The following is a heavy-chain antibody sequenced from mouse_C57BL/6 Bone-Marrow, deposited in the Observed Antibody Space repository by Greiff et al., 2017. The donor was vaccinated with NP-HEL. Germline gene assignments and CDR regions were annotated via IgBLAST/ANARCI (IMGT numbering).Heavy chain of an antibody. J-gene: IGHJ4*01. Sequence: QVQLQQPGAELVKPGASVKLSCKASGYTFTSYWMQWVKQRPGQGLEWIGEIDPSDSYTNYNQKFKGKATLTVDTSSSTAYMQLSSLTSEDSAVYYCARGYDYDGEGWWKYYAMDYWGQGTSVTVSS. V-gene: IGHV1-50*01. D-gene: IGHD2-4*01. CDR1: GYTFTSYW. CDR3: ARGYDYDGEGWWKYYAMDY. CDR2: IDPSDSYT.